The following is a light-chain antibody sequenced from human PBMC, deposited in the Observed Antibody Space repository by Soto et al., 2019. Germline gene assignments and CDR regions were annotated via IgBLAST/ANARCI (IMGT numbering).Light chain of an antibody. CDR3: QQTYSNLWT. CDR2: AAS. V-gene: IGKV1-39*01. CDR1: QSISSY. Sequence: DIQMTQSPSSLSASVGDRVTITCRARQSISSYLNWYQQKPGKAPKLLIYAASSLRSGVPSRFSGSGSGTDFTLTISSLQPEDSATYYCQQTYSNLWTFGQGTKVEIK. J-gene: IGKJ1*01.